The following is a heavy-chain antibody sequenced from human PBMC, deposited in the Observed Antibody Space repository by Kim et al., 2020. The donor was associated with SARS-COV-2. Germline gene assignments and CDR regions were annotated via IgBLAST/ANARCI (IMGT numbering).Heavy chain of an antibody. J-gene: IGHJ4*02. V-gene: IGHV4-34*01. CDR2: INHSGST. CDR3: ARTAYYLRFDY. CDR1: GGSFSGYY. D-gene: IGHD3-10*01. Sequence: SETLSLTCAVYGGSFSGYYWSWIRQPPGKGLEWIGEINHSGSTNYNPSLKSRVTISVDTSKNQFSLKLSSVTAADTAVYYCARTAYYLRFDYWGQGTLVTVSS.